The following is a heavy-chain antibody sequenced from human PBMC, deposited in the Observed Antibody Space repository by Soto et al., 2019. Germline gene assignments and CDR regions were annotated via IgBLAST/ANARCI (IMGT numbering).Heavy chain of an antibody. V-gene: IGHV3-30*01. D-gene: IGHD5-12*01. CDR3: ARDNVDIVSTMLPYFDY. J-gene: IGHJ4*02. Sequence: SVKGRFTISRDDSKGTLYLQMNSLRVQDTAVYYCARDNVDIVSTMLPYFDYWGQGTLVIVSS.